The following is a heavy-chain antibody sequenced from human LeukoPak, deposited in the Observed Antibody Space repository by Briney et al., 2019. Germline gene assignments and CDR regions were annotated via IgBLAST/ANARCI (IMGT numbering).Heavy chain of an antibody. D-gene: IGHD6-19*01. CDR3: AGNKGQWLFSD. V-gene: IGHV4-30-4*08. J-gene: IGHJ4*02. CDR2: IYYSGST. Sequence: SETLSLTCTVSGGSISSGDYYWSWIRQPPGKGLEWIGYIYYSGSTNYNPSLKSRVTISVGTSKNQFSLRLSSVTAADTAVYYCAGNKGQWLFSDWGQGTLVTASS. CDR1: GGSISSGDYY.